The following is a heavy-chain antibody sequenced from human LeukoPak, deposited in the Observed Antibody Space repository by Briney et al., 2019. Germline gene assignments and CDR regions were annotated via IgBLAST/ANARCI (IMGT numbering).Heavy chain of an antibody. CDR2: INHSGST. CDR1: GGSFSSSSYY. D-gene: IGHD3-3*01. CDR3: ARGYYDFWSGYYNYFDY. J-gene: IGHJ4*02. V-gene: IGHV4-39*07. Sequence: SETLSLTCTVSGGSFSSSSYYWGWIRQPPGKGLEWIGEINHSGSTNYNPSLKSRVTISVDTSKNRFSLKLSSVTAADTAVYYCARGYYDFWSGYYNYFDYWGQGTLVTVSS.